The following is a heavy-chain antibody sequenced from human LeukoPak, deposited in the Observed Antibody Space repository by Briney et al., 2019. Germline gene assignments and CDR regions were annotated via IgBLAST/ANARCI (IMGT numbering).Heavy chain of an antibody. CDR3: ARAFYDSSGLMYFDY. CDR2: IIPIFGTA. J-gene: IGHJ4*02. Sequence: PSASVKVSCKASGGTFSSYAISWVRQAPGQGLEWMGGIIPIFGTANYAQKFQGRVTITADESTSTAYMELSSLRSEDTAVYYCARAFYDSSGLMYFDYWGQGTLVTVSS. CDR1: GGTFSSYA. V-gene: IGHV1-69*13. D-gene: IGHD3-22*01.